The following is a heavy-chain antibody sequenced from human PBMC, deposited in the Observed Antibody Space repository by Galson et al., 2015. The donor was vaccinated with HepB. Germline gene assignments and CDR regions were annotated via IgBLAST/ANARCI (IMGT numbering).Heavy chain of an antibody. J-gene: IGHJ4*02. CDR2: IKSRTDGGTT. D-gene: IGHD6-19*01. Sequence: SLRLSCAASSFTFTNAWMHWVRQAPGKGLEWVGRIKSRTDGGTTDYAAPVKGRITISRDDSKNTVYLQMNSLKTGATAFDYCATFPPVGWYLASSRLLGWGQGTLVTVSS. V-gene: IGHV3-15*07. CDR3: ATFPPVGWYLASSRLLG. CDR1: SFTFTNAW.